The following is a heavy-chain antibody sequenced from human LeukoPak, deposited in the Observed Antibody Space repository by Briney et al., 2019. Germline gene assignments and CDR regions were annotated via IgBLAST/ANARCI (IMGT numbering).Heavy chain of an antibody. CDR1: GFTFSIYW. CDR3: AREVVLSTSAWFEY. V-gene: IGHV3-7*01. Sequence: GGSLRLSCAVSGFTFSIYWMSWVRQAPGKGLEWLANIKEDGTEKFYQDSVKGRVTISRDNAKNTLYLQMNSLRAEDTAVYYCAREVVLSTSAWFEYWGQGTLVTVSS. J-gene: IGHJ4*02. CDR2: IKEDGTEK. D-gene: IGHD3-22*01.